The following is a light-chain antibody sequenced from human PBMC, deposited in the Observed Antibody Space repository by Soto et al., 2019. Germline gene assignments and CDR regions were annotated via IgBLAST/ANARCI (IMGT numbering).Light chain of an antibody. CDR3: QQYGSSPIT. J-gene: IGKJ5*01. CDR2: GAS. CDR1: QSVSSSY. Sequence: EIVLTHSPGTLSLSPGERATLSWSASQSVSSSYLAWYQQKPGQAPRLLIYGASSRATGIPGRFSGSGSGTDFTLTISRLEPEDFAVYYCQQYGSSPITFGQGTRLEIK. V-gene: IGKV3-20*01.